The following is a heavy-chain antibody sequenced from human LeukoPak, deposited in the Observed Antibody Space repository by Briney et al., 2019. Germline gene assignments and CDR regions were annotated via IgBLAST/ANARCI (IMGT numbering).Heavy chain of an antibody. CDR1: GYTFTNCY. CDR2: ISTYNGNT. J-gene: IGHJ4*02. Sequence: ASVKVSCKASGYTFTNCYMHWVRQAPGQGLEWMGWISTYNGNTNYAQKLLGRVTMTTDTSTSTAYMELRSLRSDDTAVHYCARDLEQRWEPLGGYWGQGTLVTVSS. V-gene: IGHV1-18*04. CDR3: ARDLEQRWEPLGGY. D-gene: IGHD1-26*01.